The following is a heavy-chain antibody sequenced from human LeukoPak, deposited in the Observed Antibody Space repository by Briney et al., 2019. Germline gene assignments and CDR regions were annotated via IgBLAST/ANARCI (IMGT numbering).Heavy chain of an antibody. CDR1: GGTFSSYA. Sequence: ASVKVSCKASGGTFSSYAISWVRQAPGQGLEWMGGIIPIIGTANYAQKFQGRVTITTGESTSAVYMELSSLRSEDTAGYYCARRYSSGWWGMWGQGTLVTVSS. D-gene: IGHD6-19*01. J-gene: IGHJ4*02. CDR2: IIPIIGTA. V-gene: IGHV1-69*05. CDR3: ARRYSSGWWGM.